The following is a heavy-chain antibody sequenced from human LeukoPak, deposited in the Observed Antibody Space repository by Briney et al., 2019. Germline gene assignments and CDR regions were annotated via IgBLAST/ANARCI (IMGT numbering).Heavy chain of an antibody. J-gene: IGHJ6*02. CDR1: GYTFTSYG. D-gene: IGHD5-18*01. CDR3: ARVSYPGNYYYGMDV. Sequence: XSVKVSCKASGYTFTSYGISWVRQAPGQGLEWMGWISAYNGNTNYAQKLQGRVTMTTDTSTSTAYMELRSLRSDDTAVYYCARVSYPGNYYYGMDVWGQGTTVTVSS. V-gene: IGHV1-18*01. CDR2: ISAYNGNT.